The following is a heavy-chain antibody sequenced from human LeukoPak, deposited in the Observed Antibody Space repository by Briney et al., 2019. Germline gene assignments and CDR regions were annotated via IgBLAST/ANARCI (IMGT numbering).Heavy chain of an antibody. CDR2: TFHRSKWYY. V-gene: IGHV6-1*01. Sequence: SQTLSLTCAISGDSVSSNSVTWHWVRQSPSRGLEWLGRTFHRSKWYYDYAVSVKSRISINPDTSKNQFSLQLNSVTPDDTAVYYCARDPASSGIQLWAFDYWGQGTLVTVSS. CDR1: GDSVSSNSVT. J-gene: IGHJ4*02. CDR3: ARDPASSGIQLWAFDY. D-gene: IGHD5-18*01.